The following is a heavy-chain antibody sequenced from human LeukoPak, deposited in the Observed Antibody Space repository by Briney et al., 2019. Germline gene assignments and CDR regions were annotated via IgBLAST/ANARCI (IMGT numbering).Heavy chain of an antibody. CDR1: GGSVSSGGYY. J-gene: IGHJ4*02. D-gene: IGHD1-26*01. Sequence: SETLSLTCTVSGGSVSSGGYYWSWIRQPPGKGLEWIGYIYHSGSTYYNPSLKSRVTISVDRSKNQFSLKLSSVTAADTAVYCCARDNGGSYYVGYWGQGTLVTVSS. V-gene: IGHV4-30-2*01. CDR3: ARDNGGSYYVGY. CDR2: IYHSGST.